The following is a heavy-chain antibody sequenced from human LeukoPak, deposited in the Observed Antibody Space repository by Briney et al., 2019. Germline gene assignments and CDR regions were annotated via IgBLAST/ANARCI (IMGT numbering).Heavy chain of an antibody. V-gene: IGHV1-18*01. CDR3: ARDREGYCSGGSCYSGPDNWFDP. J-gene: IGHJ5*02. D-gene: IGHD2-15*01. Sequence: ASVKVSCKASGYTFTSYGISWVRQAPGQGLEWMGCIGAYNGNTNYAQKLQGRVTMTTDTSTSTAYMELRSLRSDDTAVYYCARDREGYCSGGSCYSGPDNWFDPWGQGTLVTVSS. CDR2: IGAYNGNT. CDR1: GYTFTSYG.